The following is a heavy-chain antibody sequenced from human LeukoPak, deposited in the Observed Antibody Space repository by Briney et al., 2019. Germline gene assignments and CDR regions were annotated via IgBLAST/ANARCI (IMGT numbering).Heavy chain of an antibody. V-gene: IGHV3-21*01. CDR1: GFTFSSYS. J-gene: IGHJ4*02. Sequence: PGGSLRLSCAASGFTFSSYSMNWVRQAPGKGLEWVSSISSSSSYIYYADSVKGRFTISRDNAKNSLYLQMNSLRAEDTAVYYCARDAYGSGSRHFGGFDYWGQGTPVTVSS. D-gene: IGHD3-10*01. CDR2: ISSSSSYI. CDR3: ARDAYGSGSRHFGGFDY.